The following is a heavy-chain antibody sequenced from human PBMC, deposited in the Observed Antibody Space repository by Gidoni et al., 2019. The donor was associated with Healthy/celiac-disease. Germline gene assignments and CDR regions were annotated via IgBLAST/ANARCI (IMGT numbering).Heavy chain of an antibody. CDR2: ISSSSSYI. CDR1: GFTFSSYS. J-gene: IGHJ4*02. D-gene: IGHD6-13*01. Sequence: EVQLVESGGGLVKPGGSLRLSCAASGFTFSSYSMNWVRQAPGKGLGWVSSISSSSSYIYYADSVKGRFTISRDNAKNSLYLQMNSLRAEDTAVYYCGRVIAAAGIGPFDYWGQGTLVTVSS. V-gene: IGHV3-21*01. CDR3: GRVIAAAGIGPFDY.